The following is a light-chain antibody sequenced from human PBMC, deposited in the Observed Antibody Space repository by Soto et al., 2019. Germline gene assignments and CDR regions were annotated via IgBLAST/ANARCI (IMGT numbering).Light chain of an antibody. J-gene: IGKJ3*01. CDR1: QTISSY. Sequence: DIEMTQSPSSLSASVGDRVTITCRASQTISSYLNWYHQKPGKAPKLLIYAVSNLQSGVPSRFSGSGSGTDFTLTISSLQPVDFATYYCQQNYNTPLTFGPGTKVDIK. V-gene: IGKV1-39*01. CDR3: QQNYNTPLT. CDR2: AVS.